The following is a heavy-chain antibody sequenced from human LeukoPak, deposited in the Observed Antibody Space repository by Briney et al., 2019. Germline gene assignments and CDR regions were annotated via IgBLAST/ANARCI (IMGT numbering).Heavy chain of an antibody. V-gene: IGHV3-23*01. CDR2: ISGSGGST. D-gene: IGHD3-22*01. CDR3: AKDYYYDSSGYYLFDY. J-gene: IGHJ4*02. CDR1: GFTFSSYA. Sequence: PGGSLRLSCAASGFTFSSYAMSWVRQAPGKGLEWVSAISGSGGSTYYADSVKGRFTISRDNSKSTLYLQMNSLRAEDTAVYYCAKDYYYDSSGYYLFDYWGQGTLVTVSS.